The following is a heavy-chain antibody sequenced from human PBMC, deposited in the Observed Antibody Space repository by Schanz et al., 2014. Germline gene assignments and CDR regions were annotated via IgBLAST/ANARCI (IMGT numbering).Heavy chain of an antibody. J-gene: IGHJ5*02. Sequence: QVQLVESGGGVVQPGGSLRLSCVGSGFTFTNYWMHWVRQAPGKGLEWVTFIRFDGSDKYYADSVKGRFSVSRDNSKNTLYLQMNSLRADDTAVYYCAKDQLANYRGSGYNWFDPWGQGTLVTVSS. D-gene: IGHD3-10*01. CDR1: GFTFTNYW. CDR3: AKDQLANYRGSGYNWFDP. V-gene: IGHV3-30*02. CDR2: IRFDGSDK.